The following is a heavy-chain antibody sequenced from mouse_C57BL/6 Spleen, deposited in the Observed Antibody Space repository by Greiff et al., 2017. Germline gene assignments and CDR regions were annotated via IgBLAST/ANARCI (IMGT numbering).Heavy chain of an antibody. CDR1: GYTFTDYY. Sequence: EVQLQQSGPELVKPGASVKISCKASGYTFTDYYMNWVKQSHGKSLEWIGDINPNNGGTSYNQKFKGKATLTVDKSSSTAYMELRSLTSEDSAVYYCARSYDYYGSSYAMDYWGQGTSVTVSS. CDR3: ARSYDYYGSSYAMDY. CDR2: INPNNGGT. V-gene: IGHV1-26*01. J-gene: IGHJ4*01. D-gene: IGHD1-1*01.